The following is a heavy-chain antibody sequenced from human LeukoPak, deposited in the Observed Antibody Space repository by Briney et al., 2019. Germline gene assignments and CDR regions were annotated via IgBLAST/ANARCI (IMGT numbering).Heavy chain of an antibody. D-gene: IGHD1-26*01. V-gene: IGHV3-53*01. J-gene: IGHJ4*02. CDR1: GFTFSSNW. CDR3: VRGSGSYAETMN. CDR2: IFSGGST. Sequence: GGSLRLSCAASGFTFSSNWMSWVRQAPGKGLEWLSVIFSGGSTYYADSVKGRFTISRDNSKNTVYLQMSSLRAEDTAVYYCVRGSGSYAETMNWGQGTLVTVSS.